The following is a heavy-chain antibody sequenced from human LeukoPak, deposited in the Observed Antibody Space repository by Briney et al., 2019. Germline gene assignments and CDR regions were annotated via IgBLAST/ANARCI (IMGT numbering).Heavy chain of an antibody. CDR2: IYSSGTT. Sequence: SXTLXLTCTVSGGSISRYYWSWIRQPPGKGLEWVGYIYSSGTTNYNPSLKSRVTMSVDTSKNQFSLKLNSVTAADTAVYYCARYCSNGSCYYFDYWGQGTLVTVSS. J-gene: IGHJ4*02. V-gene: IGHV4-59*01. D-gene: IGHD2-15*01. CDR1: GGSISRYY. CDR3: ARYCSNGSCYYFDY.